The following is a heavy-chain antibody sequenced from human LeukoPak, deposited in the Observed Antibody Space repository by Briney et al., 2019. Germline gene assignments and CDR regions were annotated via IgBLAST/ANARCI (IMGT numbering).Heavy chain of an antibody. D-gene: IGHD3-22*01. Sequence: GSSVKVSCKASGGTFSSYAISWVRQAPGQGLGWMGRIIPILGIANYAQKFQGRVTITADKSTSTAYMELRSLRSEDTAVYYCARDVYYDSSGYVYFDYWGQGTLVTVSS. V-gene: IGHV1-69*04. CDR3: ARDVYYDSSGYVYFDY. J-gene: IGHJ4*02. CDR1: GGTFSSYA. CDR2: IIPILGIA.